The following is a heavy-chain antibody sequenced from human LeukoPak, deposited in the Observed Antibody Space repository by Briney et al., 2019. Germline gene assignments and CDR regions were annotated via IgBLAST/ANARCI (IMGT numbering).Heavy chain of an antibody. CDR1: GYTFDDYA. J-gene: IGHJ6*02. V-gene: IGHV3-9*01. D-gene: IGHD6-13*01. CDR3: AKDSSPQGYYYYGMDV. Sequence: PGRCLRLSWAASGYTFDDYAMHWVRQAPGKGLEWVSGISWNSGSIGYADSVKGRFTISRDNAKNSLYLQMNSLRAEGTALYYCAKDSSPQGYYYYGMDVWGQGTTVTVSS. CDR2: ISWNSGSI.